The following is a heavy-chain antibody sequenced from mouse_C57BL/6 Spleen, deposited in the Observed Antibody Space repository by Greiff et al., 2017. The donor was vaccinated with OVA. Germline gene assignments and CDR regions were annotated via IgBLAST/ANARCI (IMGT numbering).Heavy chain of an antibody. Sequence: EVKLQQSGAELVRPGASVKLSCTASGFNIKDDYMHWVKQRPEQGLEWIGWIDPENGDTEYASKFQGKATITADTSSNTAYLQLSSLTSEDTAVYYCTTDYGSSYGFAYWDQGTLVTVSA. J-gene: IGHJ3*01. D-gene: IGHD1-1*01. CDR1: GFNIKDDY. CDR2: IDPENGDT. V-gene: IGHV14-4*01. CDR3: TTDYGSSYGFAY.